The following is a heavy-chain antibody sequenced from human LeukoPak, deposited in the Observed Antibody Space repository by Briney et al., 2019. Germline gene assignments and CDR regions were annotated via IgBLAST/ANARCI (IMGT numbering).Heavy chain of an antibody. CDR1: GYTFTSYD. CDR3: ARGGDTASYYFDY. D-gene: IGHD5-18*01. J-gene: IGHJ4*02. V-gene: IGHV1-8*01. CDR2: MNPNSGNT. Sequence: ASVTVSFTASGYTFTSYDINWVRQATGQGLEWMGWMNPNSGNTGYAQKFQGRVTMTRNTSISTAYMELSSLRSEDTAVYYCARGGDTASYYFDYWGQGTLVTVSS.